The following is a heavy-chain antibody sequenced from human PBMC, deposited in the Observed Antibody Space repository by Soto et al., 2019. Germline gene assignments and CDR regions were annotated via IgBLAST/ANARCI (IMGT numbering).Heavy chain of an antibody. Sequence: PSETLSLTCTVTGGTISGHYWTWIRQSAGGGLEWIGRIYSSGSTNYNPSLKSRVTISLDTSMNHFSLRLSSVTAADTAVYYCARGQRFSDWFDPWGQGTLVT. CDR3: ARGQRFSDWFDP. J-gene: IGHJ5*02. CDR1: GGTISGHY. V-gene: IGHV4-4*07. CDR2: IYSSGST. D-gene: IGHD3-3*01.